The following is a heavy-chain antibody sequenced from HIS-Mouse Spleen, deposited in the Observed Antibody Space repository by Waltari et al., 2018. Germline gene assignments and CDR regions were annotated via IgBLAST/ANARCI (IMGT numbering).Heavy chain of an antibody. CDR3: AREIPYSSSWYDWYFDL. CDR2: IYYSGST. D-gene: IGHD6-13*01. Sequence: QLQLHESGPGLVKPSETLSLTCTVSGGPISRSRYYRGWIRQPPGKGLEWIGGIYYSGSTYYNPSLKSRVTISVDTSKNQFSLKLSSVTAADTAVYYCAREIPYSSSWYDWYFDLWGRGTLVTVSS. V-gene: IGHV4-39*07. J-gene: IGHJ2*01. CDR1: GGPISRSRYY.